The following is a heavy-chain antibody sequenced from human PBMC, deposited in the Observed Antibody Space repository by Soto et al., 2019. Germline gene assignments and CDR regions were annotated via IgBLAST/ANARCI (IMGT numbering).Heavy chain of an antibody. D-gene: IGHD3-9*01. CDR2: INHSGGT. CDR3: ARKGGTYYDILTGYMAGTSFDY. Sequence: SETLSLTCAVYGGSFSGYYWSWIRQPPGKGLEWIGEINHSGGTNYNPSLMSRVTISVDTSKNQFSLKLSSVTAADTAVYYCARKGGTYYDILTGYMAGTSFDYWGQGTLVTVSS. CDR1: GGSFSGYY. V-gene: IGHV4-34*01. J-gene: IGHJ4*02.